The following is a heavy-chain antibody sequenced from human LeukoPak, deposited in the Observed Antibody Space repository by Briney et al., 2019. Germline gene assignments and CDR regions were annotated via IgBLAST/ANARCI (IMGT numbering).Heavy chain of an antibody. J-gene: IGHJ1*01. V-gene: IGHV4-39*01. CDR1: GGSISSYY. CDR2: IYYSGST. Sequence: KASETLSLTCTVSGGSISSYYWDWIRQPSGRGPEWIGSIYYSGSTYYNPSLKSRVTIFLDTSKNQFSLKLASVTAADTAVYYCARRRYYDSTGYLDWGQGTLVTVSS. D-gene: IGHD3-22*01. CDR3: ARRRYYDSTGYLD.